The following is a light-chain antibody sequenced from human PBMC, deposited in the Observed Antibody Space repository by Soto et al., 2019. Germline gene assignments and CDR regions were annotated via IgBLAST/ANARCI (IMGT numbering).Light chain of an antibody. CDR2: GAS. V-gene: IGKV3D-15*01. CDR3: QQYSSSLIT. CDR1: QSVDIN. J-gene: IGKJ5*01. Sequence: EIVLTQSPGTLSVYPGDRVTLSCRASQSVDINLAWYQQRAGQAPRLLIYGASNRATGIPDRFSGSGSGTDFTLTISSLESEDFSVYYCQQYSSSLITFGQGTRLEI.